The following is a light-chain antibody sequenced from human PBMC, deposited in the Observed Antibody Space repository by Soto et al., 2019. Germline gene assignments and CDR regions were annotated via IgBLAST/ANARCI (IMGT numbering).Light chain of an antibody. J-gene: IGKJ5*01. V-gene: IGKV1-5*03. CDR3: QKLHDYTIT. Sequence: DIQMTQSPSTLSASVGDRVTITGRASQSISSWLAWYQQTPGKAPKILIYKASSLEAGVKSRFSGSGSGTDFTLKIRRLKTEELATYDCQKLHDYTITVGPGTRLEIK. CDR2: KAS. CDR1: QSISSW.